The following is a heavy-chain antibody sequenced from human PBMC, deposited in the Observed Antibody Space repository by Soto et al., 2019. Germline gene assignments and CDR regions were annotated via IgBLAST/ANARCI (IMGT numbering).Heavy chain of an antibody. D-gene: IGHD2-21*02. V-gene: IGHV1-69*01. J-gene: IGHJ5*02. CDR3: ASGGYCGGDGYPNWFDP. CDR1: GCTFSIYA. CDR2: IIPIFGTA. Sequence: SVKVSCKASGCTFSIYAISWVRQAPGQGLEWMGGIIPIFGTANYAQKFQGRVTITADEYTRTAYLELSSLRSEETAVYYCASGGYCGGDGYPNWFDPWGQGTLVTVSS.